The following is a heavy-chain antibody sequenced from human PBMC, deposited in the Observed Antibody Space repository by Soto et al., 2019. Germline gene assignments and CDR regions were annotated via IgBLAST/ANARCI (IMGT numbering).Heavy chain of an antibody. D-gene: IGHD3-10*01. CDR3: ARVRRGYHDAFDI. Sequence: ASVKVSCKASGGTFSSYAISWVRQAPGQGLEWMGGIIPIFGTANYAQKFQGRVTITADESTSTAYMELSSLRSEDTAVYYCARVRRGYHDAFDIWGQGTMVTASS. CDR2: IIPIFGTA. CDR1: GGTFSSYA. J-gene: IGHJ3*02. V-gene: IGHV1-69*13.